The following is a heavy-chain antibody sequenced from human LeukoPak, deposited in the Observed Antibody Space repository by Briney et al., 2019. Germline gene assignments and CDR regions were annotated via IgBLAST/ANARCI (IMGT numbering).Heavy chain of an antibody. CDR3: ARGQYRGAFDI. J-gene: IGHJ3*02. Sequence: PRGSLRLSCAASGFAVSDNYMAWVRQAPGKGLEWVSSIYSGGYTYYTESVKGRFTISRHTSKNMVYLQMNSLRAEDTAVYYCARGQYRGAFDIWGQGTMVTVSS. D-gene: IGHD1-14*01. CDR1: GFAVSDNY. CDR2: IYSGGYT. V-gene: IGHV3-53*01.